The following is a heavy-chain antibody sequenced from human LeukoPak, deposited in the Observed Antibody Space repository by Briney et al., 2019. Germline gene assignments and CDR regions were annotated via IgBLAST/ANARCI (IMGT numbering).Heavy chain of an antibody. D-gene: IGHD6-19*01. CDR2: ISRSGSII. J-gene: IGHJ4*02. Sequence: GALRLSCAASGFTFSDYRMTWVRQAPGKGLEWVSYISRSGSIIYYADSVKGRFIVSRDNAKNSLYLQMNSLRDEDTAVYYCARDPADSGWYFDHWGPGTLVTVPS. V-gene: IGHV3-48*02. CDR1: GFTFSDYR. CDR3: ARDPADSGWYFDH.